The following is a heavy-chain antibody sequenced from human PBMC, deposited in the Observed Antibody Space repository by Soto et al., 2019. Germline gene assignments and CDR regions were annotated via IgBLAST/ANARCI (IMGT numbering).Heavy chain of an antibody. Sequence: QITLKESGPTVVKPTETLTLTCTFSGFSLTTSGVGVGWVRQSPGKAPEWLARIYWDDDKRYSTSLNSRLIITKDTSKNQVVLTMAKVDTADTATYSCAHRVLRTVFALVTPTAIYFDFWGPGTPVAVSS. V-gene: IGHV2-5*02. CDR1: GFSLTTSGVG. CDR3: AHRVLRTVFALVTPTAIYFDF. D-gene: IGHD3-3*01. J-gene: IGHJ4*02. CDR2: IYWDDDK.